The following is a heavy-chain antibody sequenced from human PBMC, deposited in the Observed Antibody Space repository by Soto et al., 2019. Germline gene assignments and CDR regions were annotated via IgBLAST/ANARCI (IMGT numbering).Heavy chain of an antibody. CDR1: GGTFSSYA. V-gene: IGHV1-69*13. CDR3: ARDGCTNGVCYGVRGMDV. J-gene: IGHJ6*02. Sequence: ASVKVSCKASGGTFSSYAINWVRQAPGQGLEWMGGIIPIFGTANYAQKFQGRVTITADESTSTAYMELSSLRSEDTAVYYCARDGCTNGVCYGVRGMDVWGQGTTVTVSS. CDR2: IIPIFGTA. D-gene: IGHD2-8*01.